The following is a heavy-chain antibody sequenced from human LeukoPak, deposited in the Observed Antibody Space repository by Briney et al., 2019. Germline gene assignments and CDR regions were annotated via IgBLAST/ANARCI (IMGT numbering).Heavy chain of an antibody. J-gene: IGHJ4*02. V-gene: IGHV3-64*01. CDR3: ARYRCSSTSCFVDY. Sequence: GGSLRLSCAASGFTFSNYAMYWVRQAPGKGLEYVSGISSNGGSTYYARSVKGRFTISRDNPKNTLYLQLGSLRGEDMAVYYCARYRCSSTSCFVDYWGQGTLVTVSS. CDR1: GFTFSNYA. D-gene: IGHD2-2*01. CDR2: ISSNGGST.